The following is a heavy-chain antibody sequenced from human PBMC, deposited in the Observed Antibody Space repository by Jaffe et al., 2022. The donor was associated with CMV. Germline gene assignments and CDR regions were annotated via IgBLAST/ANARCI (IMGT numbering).Heavy chain of an antibody. J-gene: IGHJ4*02. CDR1: GYTFTSYA. CDR2: INAGNGNT. Sequence: QVQLVQSGAEVKKPGASVKVSCKASGYTFTSYAMHWVRQAPGQRLEWMGWINAGNGNTKYSQKFQGRVTITRDTSASTAYMELSSLRSEDTAVYYCARERFGSGSYPYFDYWGQGTLVTVSS. CDR3: ARERFGSGSYPYFDY. V-gene: IGHV1-3*01. D-gene: IGHD3-10*01.